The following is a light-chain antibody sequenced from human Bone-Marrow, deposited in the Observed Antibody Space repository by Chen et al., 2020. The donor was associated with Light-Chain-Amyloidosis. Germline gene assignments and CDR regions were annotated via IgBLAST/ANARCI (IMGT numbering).Light chain of an antibody. CDR2: QVD. CDR1: SGDVGGYKY. J-gene: IGLJ2*01. Sequence: QSALTQPPSASGSPGQSVTISCTGTSGDVGGYKYVSWYQQYPGKAPTLIIFQVDKRPSGVPDRYSGSRSGNTASLTGSGLQAEDEADYYCCSEAGRNKEVVFGGGTKLTVL. V-gene: IGLV2-8*01. CDR3: CSEAGRNKEVV.